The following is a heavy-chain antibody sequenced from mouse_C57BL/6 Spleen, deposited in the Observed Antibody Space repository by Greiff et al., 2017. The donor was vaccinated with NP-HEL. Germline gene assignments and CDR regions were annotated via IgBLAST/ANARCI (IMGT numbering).Heavy chain of an antibody. D-gene: IGHD3-2*02. J-gene: IGHJ2*01. V-gene: IGHV1-52*01. CDR3: ARSDSSGYGY. CDR2: IGPSDSET. CDR1: GYTFTSYW. Sequence: QVQLQQPGAELVRPGSSVKLSCKASGYTFTSYWMHWVKQRPIQGLEWIGNIGPSDSETHYNQKFKDKATLTVDKSSSTAYMQLSSLTSEDSAVYYCARSDSSGYGYWGQGTTLTVSS.